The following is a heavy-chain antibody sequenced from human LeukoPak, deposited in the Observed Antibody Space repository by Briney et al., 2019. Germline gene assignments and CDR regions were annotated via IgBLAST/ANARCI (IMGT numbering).Heavy chain of an antibody. CDR1: GGSISSYY. Sequence: SETLSLTCTVSGGSISSYYWSWIRQPPGKRLEWIGYIHYSGSTNYNPSLRGRVTISLDMSKNQFSLKLSSVTAADTAVYYCTRGSIAYYYMDVWGKGTTVTISS. D-gene: IGHD3-22*01. J-gene: IGHJ6*03. V-gene: IGHV4-59*01. CDR2: IHYSGST. CDR3: TRGSIAYYYMDV.